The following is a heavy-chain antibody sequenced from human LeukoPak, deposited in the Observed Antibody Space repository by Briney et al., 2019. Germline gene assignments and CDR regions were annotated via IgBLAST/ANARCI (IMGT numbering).Heavy chain of an antibody. D-gene: IGHD7-27*01. V-gene: IGHV4-34*01. CDR2: ISHSGRT. Sequence: SETLSLTCAVPGLSFTGYYWSWIRQPPGKGPEWIGEISHSGRTSYNPSLKSRVTISLDTSKNQFSLKLSFVTAADTAVYYCTKTSPGVPLDIWGQGALVTVSS. CDR1: GLSFTGYY. CDR3: TKTSPGVPLDI. J-gene: IGHJ4*02.